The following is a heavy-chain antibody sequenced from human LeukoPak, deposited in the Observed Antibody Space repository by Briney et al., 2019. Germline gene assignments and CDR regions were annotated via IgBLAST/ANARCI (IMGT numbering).Heavy chain of an antibody. Sequence: GGSLRLSCAASGFTFDDYAMHWVRQAPGKGLEWGSLISGDGGSTYYADSVRGRFTISRDNSKNTLYLQMDSLRTEDTAFYYCAKEIDALGTNAFDIWGQGTMVTVSS. CDR2: ISGDGGST. V-gene: IGHV3-43*02. J-gene: IGHJ3*02. D-gene: IGHD2-8*01. CDR1: GFTFDDYA. CDR3: AKEIDALGTNAFDI.